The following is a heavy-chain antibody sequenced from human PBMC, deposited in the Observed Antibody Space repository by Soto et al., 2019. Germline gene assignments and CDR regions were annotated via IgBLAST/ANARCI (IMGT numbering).Heavy chain of an antibody. D-gene: IGHD3-16*01. CDR2: IYYSGST. V-gene: IGHV4-59*01. CDR3: ARFGGLDARTFAY. Sequence: ETLSLTYTVSGGSISDFYWSWIRQPPGKGLEWIGYIYYSGSTNYNPSLKSRVTISVDTSKNQFSLNLRSMSPADTAVYYCARFGGLDARTFAYCGQGPMVIGSS. CDR1: GGSISDFY. J-gene: IGHJ4*02.